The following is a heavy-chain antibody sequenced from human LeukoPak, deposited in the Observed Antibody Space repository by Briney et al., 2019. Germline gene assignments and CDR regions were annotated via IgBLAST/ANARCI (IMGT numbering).Heavy chain of an antibody. D-gene: IGHD3-10*01. V-gene: IGHV3-23*01. CDR1: GFTFSTYG. CDR2: ISGSGDST. J-gene: IGHJ4*02. Sequence: PGGSLILSCAGSGFTFSTYGMSWVRQAPNKGLEWLSTISGSGDSTYYADSVKGRFTISRDNSKNTLLLQMNSLRAEDTAIYYCAKWQYYGSGDDYWGQGTLVTVSS. CDR3: AKWQYYGSGDDY.